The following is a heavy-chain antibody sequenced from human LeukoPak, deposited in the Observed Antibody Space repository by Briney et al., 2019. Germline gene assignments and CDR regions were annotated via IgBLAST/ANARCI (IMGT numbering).Heavy chain of an antibody. CDR1: GGSISSSSYY. J-gene: IGHJ4*02. CDR2: INHSGST. V-gene: IGHV4-39*07. CDR3: ARGRGPDYSNHTLSLDY. D-gene: IGHD4-11*01. Sequence: SETLSLTCTVSGGSISSSSYYWGWIRQPPGKGLEWIGEINHSGSTNYNPSLKSRVTISVDTSKNQFSLKLSSVTAADTAVYYCARGRGPDYSNHTLSLDYWGQGTLVTVSS.